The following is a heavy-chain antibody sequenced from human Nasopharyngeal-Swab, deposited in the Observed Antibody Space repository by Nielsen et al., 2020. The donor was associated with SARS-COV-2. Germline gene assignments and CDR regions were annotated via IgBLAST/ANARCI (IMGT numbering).Heavy chain of an antibody. CDR1: GFTFSSYA. Sequence: GGSLRLSCAASGFTFSSYAMHWVRQAPGKGLEWVAVISYDGSNKYYAGSVKGRFTISRDNSKNTLYLQMNSLRAEDTAVYYCARSARSWYRAYYYHMDVWGKGTTVTVSS. J-gene: IGHJ6*03. D-gene: IGHD6-13*01. CDR3: ARSARSWYRAYYYHMDV. V-gene: IGHV3-30-3*01. CDR2: ISYDGSNK.